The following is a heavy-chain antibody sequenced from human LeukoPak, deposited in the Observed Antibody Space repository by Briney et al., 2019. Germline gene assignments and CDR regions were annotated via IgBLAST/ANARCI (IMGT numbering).Heavy chain of an antibody. CDR1: GFTFSTYA. D-gene: IGHD1-7*01. J-gene: IGHJ4*02. CDR2: ICGSGIIT. V-gene: IGHV3-23*01. Sequence: GGSLRLSCAASGFTFSTYAMSWVRQAPGKGLEWVSVICGSGIITYYADSVKGRLTISRDNSKNTLYLQMNSLRAEDTAVYFCAKRANYAFDYWGQGTLVTVSS. CDR3: AKRANYAFDY.